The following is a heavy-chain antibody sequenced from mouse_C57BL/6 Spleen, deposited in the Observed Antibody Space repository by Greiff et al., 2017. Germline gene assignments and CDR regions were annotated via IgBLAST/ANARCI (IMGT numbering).Heavy chain of an antibody. D-gene: IGHD3-2*02. CDR1: GYTFTDYN. V-gene: IGHV1-18*01. J-gene: IGHJ2*01. CDR3: ARRGDSSGYAFDY. Sequence: FQLQQSGPELVKPGASVKIPCKASGYTFTDYNMDWVKQSHGKSLEWIGDINPNNGGTIYNQKFKGKATLTVDKSSSTAYMELRSLTSEDTAVYYCARRGDSSGYAFDYWGQGTTLTVSS. CDR2: INPNNGGT.